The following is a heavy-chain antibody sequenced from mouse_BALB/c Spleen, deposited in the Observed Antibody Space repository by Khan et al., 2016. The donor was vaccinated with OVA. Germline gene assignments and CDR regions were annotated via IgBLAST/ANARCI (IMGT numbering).Heavy chain of an antibody. D-gene: IGHD2-13*01. CDR1: GFTFSSYA. J-gene: IGHJ4*01. Sequence: EVELVESGGGLVKPGGSLKLSCSASGFTFSSYAMSWVRQTPEKRLECVATISTGGHYTFYPDSVKGRFTISRDNAKNPLYLHMSRLRSEDTARYYCARRLGDYHAMDYWGQGTSVTVSS. CDR2: ISTGGHYT. CDR3: ARRLGDYHAMDY. V-gene: IGHV5-9-3*01.